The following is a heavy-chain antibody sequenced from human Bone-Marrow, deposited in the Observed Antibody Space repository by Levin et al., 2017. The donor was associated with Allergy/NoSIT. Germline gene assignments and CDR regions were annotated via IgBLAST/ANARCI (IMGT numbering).Heavy chain of an antibody. CDR1: GYTFTAFY. Sequence: GESLKISCKASGYTFTAFYIHWMRQVPGQGFEWMGWMNPNSGGTNHTHKFQGRVTLTRDASINTVYMELKSLTSDDTAVYFCARVAAAAGPRRAFDIWGQGTMVIVSS. CDR2: MNPNSGGT. V-gene: IGHV1-2*07. CDR3: ARVAAAAGPRRAFDI. D-gene: IGHD6-13*01. J-gene: IGHJ3*02.